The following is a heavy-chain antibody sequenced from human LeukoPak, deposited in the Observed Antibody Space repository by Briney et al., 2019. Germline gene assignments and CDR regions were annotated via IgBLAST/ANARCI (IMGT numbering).Heavy chain of an antibody. Sequence: PSETLSLTCSVSGGSIRTYYWSWIRQSADKGLEYIGRMQAIGTTNYNPSLKSRVTISVDKSKNQFSLKLTSVTAADTAVYFCARENGDYCDFWGRGILVTVSP. D-gene: IGHD4-17*01. V-gene: IGHV4-4*07. J-gene: IGHJ4*02. CDR3: ARENGDYCDF. CDR2: MQAIGTT. CDR1: GGSIRTYY.